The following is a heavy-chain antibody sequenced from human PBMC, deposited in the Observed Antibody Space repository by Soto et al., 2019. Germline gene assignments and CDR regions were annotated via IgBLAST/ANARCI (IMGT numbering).Heavy chain of an antibody. CDR1: GFTFSNYG. J-gene: IGHJ4*02. D-gene: IGHD2-2*03. Sequence: EVQLLESGGGLIQPGGSLRLSCEASGFTFSNYGMTWVRLAPGKGLEWVSTISGSGGRTFYADPVKGRCTISRDNSKDTLYLQMKSLRAEDTGVYYCAKVMIAWILADLFDYWGQGTLVTVSS. V-gene: IGHV3-23*01. CDR2: ISGSGGRT. CDR3: AKVMIAWILADLFDY.